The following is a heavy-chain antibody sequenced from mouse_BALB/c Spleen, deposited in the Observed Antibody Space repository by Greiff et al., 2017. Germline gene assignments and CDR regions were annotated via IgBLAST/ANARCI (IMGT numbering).Heavy chain of an antibody. CDR3: ARSRPLAGDYAMDY. J-gene: IGHJ4*01. D-gene: IGHD6-1*01. Sequence: VKLMESGAELAKPGASVKMSCKASGYTFTSYWMHWVKQRPGQGLEWIGYINPSTGYTEYNQKFKDKATLTADKSSSTAYMQLSSLTSEDSAVYYCARSRPLAGDYAMDYWGQGTSVTVSS. V-gene: IGHV1-7*01. CDR2: INPSTGYT. CDR1: GYTFTSYW.